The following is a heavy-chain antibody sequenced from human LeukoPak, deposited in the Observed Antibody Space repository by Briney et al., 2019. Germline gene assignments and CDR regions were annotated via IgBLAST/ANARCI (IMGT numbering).Heavy chain of an antibody. J-gene: IGHJ6*03. Sequence: SVKVSCKASGGTFSSCTISWVRQAPGQGLEWMGRIIPILGIANYAQKFQGRVTITADKSTSTAYMELSSLRSEDTAVYYCATHYGSGSGNPYYYYMDVWGKGTTVTVSS. D-gene: IGHD3-10*01. CDR1: GGTFSSCT. V-gene: IGHV1-69*02. CDR3: ATHYGSGSGNPYYYYMDV. CDR2: IIPILGIA.